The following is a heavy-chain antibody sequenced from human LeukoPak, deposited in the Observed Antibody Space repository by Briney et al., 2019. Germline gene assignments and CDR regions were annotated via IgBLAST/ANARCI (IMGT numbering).Heavy chain of an antibody. CDR3: ARDTYDSSGYYLDY. CDR2: IYYSGSA. J-gene: IGHJ4*02. D-gene: IGHD3-22*01. V-gene: IGHV4-31*03. Sequence: SETLSLTCTVSGGSISSGGYYWSWIRQHPGKGLERIGYIYYSGSAYYNPSLKSRVTISVDTSKNQFSLKLSSVTAADTAVYYYARDTYDSSGYYLDYWGQGTLVTVSS. CDR1: GGSISSGGYY.